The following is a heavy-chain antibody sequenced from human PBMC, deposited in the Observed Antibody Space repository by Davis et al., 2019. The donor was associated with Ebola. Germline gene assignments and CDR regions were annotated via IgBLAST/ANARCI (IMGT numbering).Heavy chain of an antibody. J-gene: IGHJ4*02. CDR3: ARDPLHIMSIGVWGDFDY. CDR2: INPNNGVT. CDR1: GYTFTDNY. Sequence: AASVKVSCKASGYTFTDNYINWVRQAPGQGLEWMGWINPNNGVTNYGQKFQGRVTMTRDTSITTAYMEVSRLESDDTAVYYCARDPLHIMSIGVWGDFDYWGQGTLVTVSS. D-gene: IGHD3/OR15-3a*01. V-gene: IGHV1-2*02.